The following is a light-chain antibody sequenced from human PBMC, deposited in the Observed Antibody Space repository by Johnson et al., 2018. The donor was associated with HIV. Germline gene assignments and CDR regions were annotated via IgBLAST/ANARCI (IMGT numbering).Light chain of an antibody. V-gene: IGLV1-51*01. J-gene: IGLJ1*01. CDR1: SSNIGNNY. Sequence: QSVLTQPPSVSAAPGQKVTISCSGSSSNIGNNYVSWYQQLPGTAPKLLIYDNNKRPSGIPDRFSGSKSGTSATLGITGLQTGDEADYYCGTWDSTLFVFGTVTKVTV. CDR2: DNN. CDR3: GTWDSTLFV.